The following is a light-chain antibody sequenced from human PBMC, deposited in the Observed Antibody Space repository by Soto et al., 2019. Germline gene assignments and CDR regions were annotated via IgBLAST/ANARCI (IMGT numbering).Light chain of an antibody. V-gene: IGKV1-9*01. CDR3: QHHNSYPLT. CDR2: AAS. Sequence: DIQLTQSQSFLSASVGDRVTITCRASQGIYSHLAWYQQKPGKAPKLLIYAASTLQSGVPSRFSGSRSGTDFTLTVSSLQPDDFATYYCQHHNSYPLTFGGGTKVEIK. J-gene: IGKJ4*01. CDR1: QGIYSH.